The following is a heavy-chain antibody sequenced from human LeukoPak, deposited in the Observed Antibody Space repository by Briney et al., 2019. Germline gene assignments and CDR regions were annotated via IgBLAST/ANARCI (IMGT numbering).Heavy chain of an antibody. V-gene: IGHV4-34*01. Sequence: SETLSLNCTLYGDSLNDYYQGWIRQPPGKGLEWIGDINYSGGTIYNPSLWSRLTLSIDTSKNKFYLQLTSVTAADTGVYFCARVSYTLISCGGLISYFDNWGQGALVTVSS. D-gene: IGHD3-16*02. CDR1: GDSLNDYY. CDR3: ARVSYTLISCGGLISYFDN. J-gene: IGHJ4*02. CDR2: INYSGGT.